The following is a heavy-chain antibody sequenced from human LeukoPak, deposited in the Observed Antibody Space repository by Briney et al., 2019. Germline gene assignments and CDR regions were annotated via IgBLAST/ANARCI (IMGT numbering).Heavy chain of an antibody. CDR1: GFTITTYA. J-gene: IGHJ4*02. Sequence: GGSLRLSCAASGFTITTYAVNWVRQAPGKGLEWVSGIGGGGTEYYADSVKGRFIISSDNSQNLVHLQMNSLTVEDTAVYYCARAQGALDFWGQGTLVTVSS. CDR3: ARAQGALDF. D-gene: IGHD1-26*01. V-gene: IGHV3-23*01. CDR2: IGGGGTE.